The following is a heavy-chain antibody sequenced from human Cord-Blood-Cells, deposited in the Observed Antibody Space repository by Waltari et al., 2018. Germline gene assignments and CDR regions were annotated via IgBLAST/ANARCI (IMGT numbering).Heavy chain of an antibody. V-gene: IGHV1-2*02. CDR2: SNPSSGGT. D-gene: IGHD7-27*01. Sequence: QVQLVQSGAEVKKPGASVKVSCKASGYTFTGYYMHWVRQAPGQGLEWMGWSNPSSGGTNYEQKCEGRVTTTRDTSISTADMGLSRLRSDDTAVYYCARSGDDAVDIWGQGTMVTVSS. J-gene: IGHJ3*02. CDR3: ARSGDDAVDI. CDR1: GYTFTGYY.